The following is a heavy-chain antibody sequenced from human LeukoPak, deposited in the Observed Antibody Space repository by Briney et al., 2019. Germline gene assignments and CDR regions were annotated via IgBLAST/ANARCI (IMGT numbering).Heavy chain of an antibody. Sequence: SETLSLTCTVSGGSISSSSYYWGWIRQPPGKGLEWIGSIYYSGSTYYNPSLKSRVTISVDTSKNQFSLKLSSVTAADTAVYYCARRTYGDSFYYYYYMDVWGKGTTVTVSS. D-gene: IGHD4-17*01. CDR3: ARRTYGDSFYYYYYMDV. V-gene: IGHV4-39*07. CDR2: IYYSGST. J-gene: IGHJ6*03. CDR1: GGSISSSSYY.